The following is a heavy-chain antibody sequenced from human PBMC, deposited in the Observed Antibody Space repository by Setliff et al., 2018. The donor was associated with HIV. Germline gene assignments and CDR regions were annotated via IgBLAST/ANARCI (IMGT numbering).Heavy chain of an antibody. Sequence: PSVKVSCKASGQTFTNSAVTWMRRAPGQGLEWMGWISTYSDETSSSQNLQGRLTMTTDTSTGTAYMELRSLRSDDTAVYYCARALYGEYGGDLNWLDPWGQGTLVTVSS. J-gene: IGHJ5*02. CDR1: GQTFTNSA. V-gene: IGHV1-18*01. CDR3: ARALYGEYGGDLNWLDP. CDR2: ISTYSDET. D-gene: IGHD4-17*01.